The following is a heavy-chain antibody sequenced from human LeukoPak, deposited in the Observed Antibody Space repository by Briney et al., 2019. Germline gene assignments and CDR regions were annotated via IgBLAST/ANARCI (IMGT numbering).Heavy chain of an antibody. V-gene: IGHV4-59*11. Sequence: PETLSLTCTVSGGSISSHYRSWIRQPPGKGLEWIGYIYYSGSTSYNPSLKSRVTISVDTSKNQFSLNLSSVTAADTAVYYCARNSIQWLVGGVFDYWGQGTLVTVSS. J-gene: IGHJ4*02. CDR2: IYYSGST. CDR3: ARNSIQWLVGGVFDY. CDR1: GGSISSHY. D-gene: IGHD6-19*01.